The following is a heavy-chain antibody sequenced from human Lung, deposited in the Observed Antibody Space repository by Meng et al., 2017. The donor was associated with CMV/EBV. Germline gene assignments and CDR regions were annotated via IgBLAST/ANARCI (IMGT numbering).Heavy chain of an antibody. CDR3: VKGGRRPSLGRSALKGVCM. CDR2: ITWNSGGK. J-gene: IGHJ3*02. CDR1: GFSFDDYA. V-gene: IGHV3-9*01. Sequence: GGSLRLSCAASGFSFDDYAMHWVRQVPGKGLDWVSGITWNSGGKAYADSVKGRFTISRDNAKNSLYLQMNSLRPEDTALYYCVKGGRRPSLGRSALKGVCMWGQGTMVTVSS. D-gene: IGHD5/OR15-5a*01.